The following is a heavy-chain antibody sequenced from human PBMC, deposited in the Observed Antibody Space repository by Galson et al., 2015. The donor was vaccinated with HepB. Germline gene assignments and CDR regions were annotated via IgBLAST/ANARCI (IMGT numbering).Heavy chain of an antibody. D-gene: IGHD4/OR15-4a*01. J-gene: IGHJ3*01. V-gene: IGHV3-23*01. CDR1: GFPFRSYG. CDR2: ISGSGGST. CDR3: AKDDMESPYGGYALDV. Sequence: SLRLSCAASGFPFRSYGTTWVRQAPGKGLEWVSGISGSGGSTYYADSVKGRVTIARDNSKNTLYLQMNRLRVEDTAAYYCAKDDMESPYGGYALDVWGQGTMVTVSS.